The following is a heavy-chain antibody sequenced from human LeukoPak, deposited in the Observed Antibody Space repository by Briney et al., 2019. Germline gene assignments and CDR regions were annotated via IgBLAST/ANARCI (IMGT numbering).Heavy chain of an antibody. Sequence: GASVKVSCKASGYTFTSYYMHWVRQATGQGVEWLGWMNPNSGNTGYAQKFRGRVTITRNTSISTAYMELNSLRSEDTAVYYCARVRDDSSGYRSLEYWGQGTLVTVSS. D-gene: IGHD3-22*01. CDR2: MNPNSGNT. J-gene: IGHJ4*02. CDR3: ARVRDDSSGYRSLEY. V-gene: IGHV1-8*01. CDR1: GYTFTSYY.